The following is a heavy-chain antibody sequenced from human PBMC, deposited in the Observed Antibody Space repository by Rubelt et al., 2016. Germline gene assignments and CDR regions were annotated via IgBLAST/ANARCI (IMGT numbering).Heavy chain of an antibody. Sequence: GLEWVSCISGSGTPMYYADSVKGRFTISRDNAKNSLYLQMNSLRVEDTAIYYCARRCDYFDYWGQGTTVTVSS. CDR2: ISGSGTPM. V-gene: IGHV3-11*01. CDR3: ARRCDYFDY. J-gene: IGHJ4*03.